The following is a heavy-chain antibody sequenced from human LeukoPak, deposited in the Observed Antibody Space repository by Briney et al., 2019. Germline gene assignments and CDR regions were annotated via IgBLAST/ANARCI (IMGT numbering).Heavy chain of an antibody. CDR1: GGSISSSSYY. CDR2: IYYSGST. CDR3: ARDQIAAAGPTYYYYGMDV. D-gene: IGHD6-13*01. J-gene: IGHJ6*02. Sequence: SETLSLTCTVSGGSISSSSYYWGWIRQPPGKGLEWIGSIYYSGSTYYNPSLKSRVTISVDTSKNQFSLKLSSVTAADTAVYYCARDQIAAAGPTYYYYGMDVWGQGTTVTVSS. V-gene: IGHV4-39*07.